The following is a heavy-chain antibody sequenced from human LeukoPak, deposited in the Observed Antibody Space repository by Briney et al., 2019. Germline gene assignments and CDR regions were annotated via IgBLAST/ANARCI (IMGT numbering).Heavy chain of an antibody. V-gene: IGHV3-7*03. D-gene: IGHD3-22*01. Sequence: GGSLRLSCAASGFIFSDFWMNWVRQGPGKGLEWVANIKEDGSEKYYVDPVKGRFTISRDNVKNSLYLQMNSLRAEDTAVYYWWGGGGGLGGDSSGYRASDIWGQGTMVTVSS. J-gene: IGHJ3*02. CDR1: GFIFSDFW. CDR3: WGGGGGLGGDSSGYRASDI. CDR2: IKEDGSEK.